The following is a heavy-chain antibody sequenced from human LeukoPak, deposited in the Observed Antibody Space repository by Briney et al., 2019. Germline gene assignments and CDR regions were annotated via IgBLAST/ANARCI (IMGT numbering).Heavy chain of an antibody. CDR2: INTNTGNP. D-gene: IGHD5-24*01. Sequence: ASVKVSCKASGYTFTSYAMNWVRQAPGQGLEWMGWINTNTGNPTYAQGFTGRFVFSLDTYVSTAYLQISSLKAEDTAVYYCARGRERWLQSGAFDIWGQGTMVTVSS. J-gene: IGHJ3*02. V-gene: IGHV7-4-1*02. CDR1: GYTFTSYA. CDR3: ARGRERWLQSGAFDI.